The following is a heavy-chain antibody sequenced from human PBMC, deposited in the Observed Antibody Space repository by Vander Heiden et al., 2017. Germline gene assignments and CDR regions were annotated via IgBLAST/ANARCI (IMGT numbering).Heavy chain of an antibody. CDR3: AKFESGVVAPDNLDS. D-gene: IGHD2-15*01. J-gene: IGHJ5*01. Sequence: EVQLVESGGGLVKPGGSLRLSCAASGFTFSRYSMNWVRQAPGKGLEWVSSLSSNSEHIIYADSVKGRFTISRDNAKNSLYLQMNKLRAEDTAVYYCAKFESGVVAPDNLDSWGQGTLVTVSS. V-gene: IGHV3-21*01. CDR2: LSSNSEHI. CDR1: GFTFSRYS.